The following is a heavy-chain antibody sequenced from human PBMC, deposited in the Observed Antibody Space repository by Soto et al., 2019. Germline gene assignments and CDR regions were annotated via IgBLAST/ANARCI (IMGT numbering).Heavy chain of an antibody. CDR3: ASHAGRLPGRY. J-gene: IGHJ4*02. D-gene: IGHD2-2*01. V-gene: IGHV4-39*01. CDR1: GGSISSSSYY. CDR2: IYYSGST. Sequence: QLQLQESGPGLVKPSETLSLTCTVSGGSISSSSYYWGWIRQPPGKGLEWIGSIYYSGSTYYNPSLKGRGTISVDTSNNPFSLKLSAVTAADTAVYYCASHAGRLPGRYWGQRTLVPVSS.